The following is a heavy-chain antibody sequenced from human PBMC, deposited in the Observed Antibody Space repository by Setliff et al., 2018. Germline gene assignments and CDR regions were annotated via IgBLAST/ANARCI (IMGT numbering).Heavy chain of an antibody. J-gene: IGHJ4*02. Sequence: SVKVSCKASGGTFSSYGISWVRQAPGQGLEWMGGTIPMFGTTNYAQKFQGRVTIITDESTSTAYMELSSLRSEDTAVYYCARGRYYESNSYYFPFDFWGQGMLVTVSS. CDR3: ARGRYYESNSYYFPFDF. CDR1: GGTFSSYG. V-gene: IGHV1-69*05. D-gene: IGHD3-22*01. CDR2: TIPMFGTT.